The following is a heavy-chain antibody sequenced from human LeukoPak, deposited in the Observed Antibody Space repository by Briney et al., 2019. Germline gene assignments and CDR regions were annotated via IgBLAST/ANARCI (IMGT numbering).Heavy chain of an antibody. V-gene: IGHV4-4*07. CDR2: IYITGST. Sequence: SETLSLTCTVSGGSISNYYWSWIRQPAGKGLEWFGRIYITGSTNYNPSLKSRVTMSVDTSKNQFSLKLSSVTAADTAMYYCARQRGANWFDPWGQGTLVTVSS. CDR1: GGSISNYY. CDR3: ARQRGANWFDP. J-gene: IGHJ5*02. D-gene: IGHD5-24*01.